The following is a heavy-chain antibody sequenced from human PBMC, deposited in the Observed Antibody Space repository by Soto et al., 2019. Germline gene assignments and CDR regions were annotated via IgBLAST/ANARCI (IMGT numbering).Heavy chain of an antibody. V-gene: IGHV1-3*01. CDR1: GYTFTSYA. Sequence: GASVKVSCKASGYTFTSYAMHWVRQAPGQRLEWMGWINAGNGNTKYSQKFQGRVTITRDTSASTAYMELSSLRSEDTAVYYCARDRRASCYCLFDSWGQGTLVTVSS. CDR2: INAGNGNT. CDR3: ARDRRASCYCLFDS. D-gene: IGHD2-2*01. J-gene: IGHJ5*01.